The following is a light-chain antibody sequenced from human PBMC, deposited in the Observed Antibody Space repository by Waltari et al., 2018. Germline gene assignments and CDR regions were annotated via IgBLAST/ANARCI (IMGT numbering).Light chain of an antibody. Sequence: EIVMTQSPATLSVSPGERATLPCRASQSVGSNLAWYQQTPGQAPRLLIYGASARATGIPARFTGSGSGTEFTLTISSLQSEDFAVYSCQQYNNRPPTFGHGTKVDI. CDR2: GAS. V-gene: IGKV3-15*01. CDR1: QSVGSN. CDR3: QQYNNRPPT. J-gene: IGKJ1*01.